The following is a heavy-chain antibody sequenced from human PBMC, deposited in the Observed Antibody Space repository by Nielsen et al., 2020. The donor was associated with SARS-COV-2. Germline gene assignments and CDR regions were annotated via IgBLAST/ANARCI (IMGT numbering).Heavy chain of an antibody. Sequence: LETLSLTCAVYGGSFSGYYWSWIRQPPGKGLEWIGEINHSGSTNYNPSLKSRVTISVDTSKNQFSLKLSSVTAADTAVYYCARVTLVGAPDYWGQGTLVTVSS. CDR1: GGSFSGYY. CDR3: ARVTLVGAPDY. V-gene: IGHV4-34*01. CDR2: INHSGST. J-gene: IGHJ4*02. D-gene: IGHD1-26*01.